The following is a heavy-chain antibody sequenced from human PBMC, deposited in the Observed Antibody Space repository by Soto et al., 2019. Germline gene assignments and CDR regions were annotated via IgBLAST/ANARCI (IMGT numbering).Heavy chain of an antibody. CDR1: GYTFTSYG. Sequence: QVQLVQSGAEVKKPGASVKVSCKASGYTFTSYGISWVRQAPGQGLEWMGWISAYNGNTNYAQKLQGKVTMTTDTSTSTADMELRSLRSDDTAVYYCARDLVGYCSGGSCYSDAFDIWGQGTMVTVSS. D-gene: IGHD2-15*01. CDR2: ISAYNGNT. CDR3: ARDLVGYCSGGSCYSDAFDI. J-gene: IGHJ3*02. V-gene: IGHV1-18*01.